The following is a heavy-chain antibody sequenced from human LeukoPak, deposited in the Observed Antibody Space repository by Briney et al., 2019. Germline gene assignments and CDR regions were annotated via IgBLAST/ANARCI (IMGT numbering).Heavy chain of an antibody. J-gene: IGHJ4*02. V-gene: IGHV3-9*01. CDR1: GFTFDDYA. Sequence: GRSLRLSCAASGFTFDDYAMHWVRQAPGKGLEWVSGISWNSGSIGYADSVKGRFTISRDNAKNSLYLQMNSLRAEDTALYYCAKDKGEQQLVQYYFDYWGQGTLVTVSS. D-gene: IGHD6-13*01. CDR3: AKDKGEQQLVQYYFDY. CDR2: ISWNSGSI.